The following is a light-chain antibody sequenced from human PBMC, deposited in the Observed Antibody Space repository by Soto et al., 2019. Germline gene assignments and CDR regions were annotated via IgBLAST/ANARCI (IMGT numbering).Light chain of an antibody. J-gene: IGLJ3*02. CDR1: SSDVGGYNY. CDR3: CSFAGCNSRV. CDR2: EVS. Sequence: QSALTQPPSASGSPGQSVTISCIGTSSDVGGYNYVSWYQQHPGRAPKLLIKEVSERPSGVPDRFSGSKSGNTASLTVSGLQAEDEADYYCCSFAGCNSRVFGGGTKLTVL. V-gene: IGLV2-8*01.